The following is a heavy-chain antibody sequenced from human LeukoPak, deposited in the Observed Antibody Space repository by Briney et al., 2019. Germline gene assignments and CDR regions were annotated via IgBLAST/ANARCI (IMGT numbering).Heavy chain of an antibody. V-gene: IGHV3-53*01. CDR1: GFTVSSNY. Sequence: GGSLRLSCAASGFTVSSNYMSWVRRAPGKGLEWVSVIYSGGSTYYADSVKGRFTISRDNSKNTLYLQMNSLRAEDTAVYHCARMRWFGEPYYFDYWGQGTLVTVSS. D-gene: IGHD3-10*01. CDR3: ARMRWFGEPYYFDY. CDR2: IYSGGST. J-gene: IGHJ4*02.